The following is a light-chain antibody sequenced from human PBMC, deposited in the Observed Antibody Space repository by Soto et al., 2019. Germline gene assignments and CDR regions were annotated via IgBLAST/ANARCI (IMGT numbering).Light chain of an antibody. CDR1: QDIRSD. CDR2: DAS. CDR3: LQDYDYLWT. Sequence: IQMTQSPSSLSASVGDRVTITCQASQDIRSDLGWYQQKPGRAPKLLIYDASSLQGGVPSRFSGSGSGTDFTLTISSLQPEDFATYYCLQDYDYLWTFGQGTKVDI. V-gene: IGKV1-6*02. J-gene: IGKJ1*01.